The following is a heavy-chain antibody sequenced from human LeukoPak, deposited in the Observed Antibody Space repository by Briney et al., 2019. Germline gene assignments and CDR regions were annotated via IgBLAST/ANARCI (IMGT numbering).Heavy chain of an antibody. CDR1: GGSISSSSYY. CDR2: IYYSGST. V-gene: IGHV4-39*06. Sequence: SETLSLTCTVSGGSISSSSYYWGWIRQPPGKGLEWIGSIYYSGSTYYNPSLKSRVTISVNTSKNQFPLKLSSVTAADTAVYYCARGYDILTGYFPFDYWGQGTLVTVSS. CDR3: ARGYDILTGYFPFDY. D-gene: IGHD3-9*01. J-gene: IGHJ4*02.